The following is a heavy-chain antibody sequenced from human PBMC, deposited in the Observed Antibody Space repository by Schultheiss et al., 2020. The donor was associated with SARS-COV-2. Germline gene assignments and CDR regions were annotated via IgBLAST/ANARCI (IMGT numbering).Heavy chain of an antibody. CDR2: IWYDGSNK. CDR1: GFTFSSYG. V-gene: IGHV3-33*01. Sequence: GGSLRLSCAASGFTFSSYGMHWVRQAPGKGLEWVAVIWYDGSNKYYADSVKGRFTISRDNAKNSLYLQMNSLRAEDTAVYYCARVVAGTANWFDPWGQGTLVTVSS. J-gene: IGHJ5*02. CDR3: ARVVAGTANWFDP. D-gene: IGHD6-19*01.